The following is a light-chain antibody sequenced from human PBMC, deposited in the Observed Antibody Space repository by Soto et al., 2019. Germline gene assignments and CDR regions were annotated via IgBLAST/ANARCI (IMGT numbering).Light chain of an antibody. Sequence: EIVMTQSPATLSVSPGERATLSCRASQSISSNLAWYQQKPGQAPRLLIYGASTRATGIPARFSASGSGTEFTLTISSLQSEDFEVYYCQQYSIWPYNFGHGTKLEIK. V-gene: IGKV3-15*01. CDR2: GAS. CDR3: QQYSIWPYN. CDR1: QSISSN. J-gene: IGKJ2*01.